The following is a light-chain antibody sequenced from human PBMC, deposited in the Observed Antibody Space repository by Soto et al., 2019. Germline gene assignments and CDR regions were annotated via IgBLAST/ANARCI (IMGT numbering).Light chain of an antibody. Sequence: DIPMTQSPSTLSASVGDSVTITCRASQSISNWLAWYQQKPGKAPKLLIYDASSLESGVPSRFSGSGSGTEFTLPISGRQPDDFATYYCQQYNTYRWTFGQGTKVEI. CDR3: QQYNTYRWT. CDR1: QSISNW. J-gene: IGKJ1*01. CDR2: DAS. V-gene: IGKV1-5*01.